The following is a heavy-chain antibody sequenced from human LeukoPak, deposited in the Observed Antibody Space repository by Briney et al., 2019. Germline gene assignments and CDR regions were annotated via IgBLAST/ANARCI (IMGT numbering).Heavy chain of an antibody. CDR2: INPSGGST. Sequence: ASVKVSCKASGYTFTSYYMHWVRQAPGQGLEWMGIINPSGGSTSYAQKFQGRVTMTRVTSTSTVYMELSSLRSDDTAVYYCARDNTPLGSGLSKKYYYYGMDVWGQGTTVTVSS. D-gene: IGHD6-19*01. CDR1: GYTFTSYY. J-gene: IGHJ6*02. CDR3: ARDNTPLGSGLSKKYYYYGMDV. V-gene: IGHV1-46*01.